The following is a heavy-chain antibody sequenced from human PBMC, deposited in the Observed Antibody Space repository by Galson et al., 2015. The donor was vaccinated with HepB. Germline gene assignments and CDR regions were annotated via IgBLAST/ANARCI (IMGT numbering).Heavy chain of an antibody. V-gene: IGHV3-33*01. D-gene: IGHD3-22*01. Sequence: SLRLSCAASGFTFSSFGMHWVRQAPGKGLEWVAVIWYDGSNRYYGDSVKGRFTISRDNSKNPLYLQMNSLRAEDTAVYYCAREHYYDSSGYYYARYLDLWGRGTLVTVSS. CDR2: IWYDGSNR. CDR1: GFTFSSFG. J-gene: IGHJ2*01. CDR3: AREHYYDSSGYYYARYLDL.